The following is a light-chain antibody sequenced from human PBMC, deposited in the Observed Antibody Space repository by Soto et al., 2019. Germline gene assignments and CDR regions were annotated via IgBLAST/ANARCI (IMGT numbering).Light chain of an antibody. Sequence: QSVLTQPPSASGSPGQSVTISCTGTSSDVGGYNFVSWYQQHPGKAPKLIIYEVTKRPSGVPDRFSGSKSGNTASLTVSGLQAEDEADYYCSSYSGTKNYVLGTGTKVTVL. CDR1: SSDVGGYNF. J-gene: IGLJ1*01. CDR2: EVT. CDR3: SSYSGTKNYV. V-gene: IGLV2-8*01.